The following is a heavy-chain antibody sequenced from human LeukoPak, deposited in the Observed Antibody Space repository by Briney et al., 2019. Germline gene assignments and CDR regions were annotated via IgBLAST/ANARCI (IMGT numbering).Heavy chain of an antibody. CDR1: GGSINNYY. J-gene: IGHJ3*02. D-gene: IGHD1-26*01. Sequence: SETLSLTCTVSGGSINNYYWSWIRQPAGKGLEWIGRIYSDGSTDYNPSLKSRVTLSVDRTRNQFSLKLTSVTAADTAVYYCARRRSGNFGQGGAFDIWGQGTMVTVFS. CDR2: IYSDGST. V-gene: IGHV4-4*07. CDR3: ARRRSGNFGQGGAFDI.